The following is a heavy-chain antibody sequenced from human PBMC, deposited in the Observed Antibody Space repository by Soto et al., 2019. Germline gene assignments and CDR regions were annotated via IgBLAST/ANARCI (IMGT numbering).Heavy chain of an antibody. CDR1: GFTFSSYA. J-gene: IGHJ5*02. D-gene: IGHD3-3*01. CDR2: ISGSGGST. Sequence: GGSLRLSCAASGFTFSSYAMSWVRQAPGKGLEWVSAISGSGGSTYYADSVKGRFTISRDNSKNTLYLQMNSLRAEDTAVYYCAXDQLRYYDFWSGSDWFDPWGQGTLVTVSS. V-gene: IGHV3-23*01. CDR3: AXDQLRYYDFWSGSDWFDP.